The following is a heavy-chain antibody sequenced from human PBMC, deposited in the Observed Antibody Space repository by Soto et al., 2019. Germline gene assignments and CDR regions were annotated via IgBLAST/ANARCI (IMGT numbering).Heavy chain of an antibody. V-gene: IGHV1-24*01. CDR2: FDPEDGET. CDR3: ATPTSEWLFHNYYYYGMDV. Sequence: ASVKVSCKVSGYTLTELSMHWVRQAPGKGLEWMGGFDPEDGETIYAQKFQGRVTMTEDTSTDTAYMKLSSLRSEDTAVYSCATPTSEWLFHNYYYYGMDVWGQGTTVTVSS. CDR1: GYTLTELS. D-gene: IGHD3-3*01. J-gene: IGHJ6*02.